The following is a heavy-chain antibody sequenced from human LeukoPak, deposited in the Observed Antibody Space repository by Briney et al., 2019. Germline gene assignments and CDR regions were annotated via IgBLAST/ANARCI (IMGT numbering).Heavy chain of an antibody. CDR3: ERDRVLRGYSGYRLGY. V-gene: IGHV1-2*02. CDR2: INPNSGGT. D-gene: IGHD5-12*01. J-gene: IGHJ4*02. Sequence: ASVKVSCKASGYTFTGYYIHWVRQAPGQGLEWMGWINPNSGGTNYAQKFQGRVTMTRDTSISTAYMELSRLRSDDTAVYYCERDRVLRGYSGYRLGYWGQGTLVTVSS. CDR1: GYTFTGYY.